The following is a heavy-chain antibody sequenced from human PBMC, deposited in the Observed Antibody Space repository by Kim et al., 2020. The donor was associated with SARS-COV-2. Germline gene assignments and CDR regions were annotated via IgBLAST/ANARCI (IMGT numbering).Heavy chain of an antibody. V-gene: IGHV4-39*07. CDR2: IYYSGST. CDR1: GGPISSSSYY. CDR3: ARDSTSYFDY. Sequence: SETLSLTCTVSGGPISSSSYYWGWIRQPPGKGLEWIGSIYYSGSTYYNPSLKSRVTISVDTSKNQFSLKLSSVTAADTAVYYCARDSTSYFDYWGQGTLVTVSS. J-gene: IGHJ4*02.